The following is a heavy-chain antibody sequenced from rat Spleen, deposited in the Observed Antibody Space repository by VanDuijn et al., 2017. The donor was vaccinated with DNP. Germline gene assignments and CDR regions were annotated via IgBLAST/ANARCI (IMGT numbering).Heavy chain of an antibody. J-gene: IGHJ2*01. CDR2: ISYEGSST. D-gene: IGHD1-11*01. Sequence: EVQLVESGGGLVQPGRSLKLFCAASGLTFSNYYMAWVRQAPTKGLEWVASISYEGSSTYYGDSVKGRFTISSDNAKSTLYLQMNKLGSEDTAIYYCAKGPNYGGWSDYFDYWGQGVMVTVSS. CDR3: AKGPNYGGWSDYFDY. CDR1: GLTFSNYY. V-gene: IGHV5-22*01.